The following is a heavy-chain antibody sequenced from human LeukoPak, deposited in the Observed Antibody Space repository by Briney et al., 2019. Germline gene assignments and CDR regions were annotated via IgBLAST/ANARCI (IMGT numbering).Heavy chain of an antibody. CDR3: ARVFITMVRGVISSPFDY. Sequence: ASVKVSCKASGYTFTSYYMHWVRQAPGQGLEWMGIINPSGGSTSYAQKFQGRVTMTRDTSISTAYMELSRLRSDDTAVYYCARVFITMVRGVISSPFDYWGQGTLVTVSS. CDR1: GYTFTSYY. D-gene: IGHD3-10*01. J-gene: IGHJ4*02. V-gene: IGHV1-46*01. CDR2: INPSGGST.